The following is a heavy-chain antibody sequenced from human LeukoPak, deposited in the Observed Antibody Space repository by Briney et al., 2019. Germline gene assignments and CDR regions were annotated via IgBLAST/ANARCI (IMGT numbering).Heavy chain of an antibody. J-gene: IGHJ4*02. CDR1: GYSISSGYY. CDR2: IYHSGST. Sequence: SETLSLTCTVSGYSISSGYYWGWIRQPPGKGLAWIGSIYHSGSTYYNPSLKSRVTISVDTSKNQFSLKLSSVTAADTAVYYCARDLSTVLYYFDYWGQGTLVTVSS. D-gene: IGHD4-11*01. V-gene: IGHV4-38-2*02. CDR3: ARDLSTVLYYFDY.